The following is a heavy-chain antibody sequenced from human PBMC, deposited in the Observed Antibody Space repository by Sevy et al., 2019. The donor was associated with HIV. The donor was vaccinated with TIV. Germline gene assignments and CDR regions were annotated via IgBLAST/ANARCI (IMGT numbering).Heavy chain of an antibody. Sequence: GGYLRLSCVASGFTFSDHYMEWVRQAPGKGLEWVGRTRNKADGYTTEYAASVKGRFTISRDESKNSLYVQMNSLKTEVTAVYYCATHAGIASAGRVFDYWGQGTLVTVSS. CDR2: TRNKADGYTT. CDR1: GFTFSDHY. V-gene: IGHV3-72*01. CDR3: ATHAGIASAGRVFDY. J-gene: IGHJ4*02. D-gene: IGHD6-25*01.